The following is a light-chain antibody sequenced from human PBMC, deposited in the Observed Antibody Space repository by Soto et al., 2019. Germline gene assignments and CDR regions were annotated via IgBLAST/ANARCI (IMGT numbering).Light chain of an antibody. CDR2: EVS. Sequence: QSALTQPASVSGSPGQSITISCTGTSSDIGGYNYVSWYQQHPGKVPTLIIFEVSTRPSGVSNRFSGSKSGNTASLTISGLQAEDEADYYCSSYTSSSTLYVFGTGTKLTVL. CDR1: SSDIGGYNY. CDR3: SSYTSSSTLYV. V-gene: IGLV2-14*01. J-gene: IGLJ1*01.